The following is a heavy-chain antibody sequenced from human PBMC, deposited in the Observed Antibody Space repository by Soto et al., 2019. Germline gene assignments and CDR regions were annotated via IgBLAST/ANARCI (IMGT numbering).Heavy chain of an antibody. J-gene: IGHJ5*02. V-gene: IGHV4-59*01. Sequence: QVQLQESGPGLVKPSETLSLTCTVSGGSISSYYWSWIRQPPGKGLEWIGYIYYSGSTNYNPSLKSRVNITVDTSKNQFSRKLSCVTAADTAVYYCARVGMGGDWFDPWGQGTLVTVSS. CDR1: GGSISSYY. CDR2: IYYSGST. D-gene: IGHD3-16*01. CDR3: ARVGMGGDWFDP.